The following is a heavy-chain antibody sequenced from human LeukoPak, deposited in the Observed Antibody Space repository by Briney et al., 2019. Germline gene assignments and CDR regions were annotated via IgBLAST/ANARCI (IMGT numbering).Heavy chain of an antibody. D-gene: IGHD4-17*01. Sequence: ASVKVSCKASGYTFTSYYMHWVRQAPGQGLEWMGLINPNSGGTNYAQKFQGRVTMTRDTSISTAYMELSRLRSDDTAVYYCARADFVTTPNYFDYWGQGTLVTVSS. J-gene: IGHJ4*02. V-gene: IGHV1-2*02. CDR3: ARADFVTTPNYFDY. CDR2: INPNSGGT. CDR1: GYTFTSYY.